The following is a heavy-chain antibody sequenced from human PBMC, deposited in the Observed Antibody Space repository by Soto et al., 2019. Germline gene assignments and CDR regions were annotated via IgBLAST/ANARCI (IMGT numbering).Heavy chain of an antibody. V-gene: IGHV3-23*01. J-gene: IGHJ4*02. CDR3: AKDWEFDWPNYYFDY. Sequence: GGSLRLSCAASGFTFSSYAMSWGRQAPGKGLEWVSAISGDGSSTYFADSGKGRFTISRDNSKNTLYLQMNSLRAEDTAVYYCAKDWEFDWPNYYFDYWGQGTLVTVSS. CDR2: ISGDGSST. D-gene: IGHD3-9*01. CDR1: GFTFSSYA.